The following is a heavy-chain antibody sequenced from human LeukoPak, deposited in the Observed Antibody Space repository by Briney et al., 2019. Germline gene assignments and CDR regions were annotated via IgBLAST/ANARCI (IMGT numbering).Heavy chain of an antibody. CDR3: ARGTESYYYDSSGYYPGNHAFDI. J-gene: IGHJ3*02. Sequence: GASVQVSCKASGYTFTCYYMHWVRQAPGQGLEWMGWINPNSGGTNYAQKFQGRVTMTRDTSISTAYMELSRLRSDDTAVYYCARGTESYYYDSSGYYPGNHAFDIWGQGTMVTVSS. CDR2: INPNSGGT. CDR1: GYTFTCYY. D-gene: IGHD3-22*01. V-gene: IGHV1-2*02.